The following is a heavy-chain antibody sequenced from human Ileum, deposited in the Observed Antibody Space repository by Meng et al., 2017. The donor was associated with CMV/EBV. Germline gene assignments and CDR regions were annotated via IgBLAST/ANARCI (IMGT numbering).Heavy chain of an antibody. V-gene: IGHV3-30*12. CDR3: ASFFVATLDY. CDR1: GPTFSRYD. Sequence: LACEVSGPTFSRYDFHWVRQAPGKGLEWVSVISYDGKNVYYGDSVKGRFTMSRDNSRNTLYLQMNSLRTDDTAVYYCASFFVATLDYWGQGALVTVSS. J-gene: IGHJ4*02. D-gene: IGHD2-21*01. CDR2: ISYDGKNV.